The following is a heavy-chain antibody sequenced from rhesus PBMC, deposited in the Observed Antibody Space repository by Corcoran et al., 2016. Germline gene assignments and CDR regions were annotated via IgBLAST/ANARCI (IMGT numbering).Heavy chain of an antibody. CDR2: FAVNYWST. V-gene: IGHV4-99*01. CDR3: AQYDWNYYFDY. J-gene: IGHJ4*01. Sequence: QVQLQESGPGLVKPSETLSLTCAVSGYSISNDYYWGWIRQPPGKGLEYIGYFAVNYWSTYYNPSLKSRVTISKDTSKNQFFLKLSSVTDADTAVYYCAQYDWNYYFDYWGQGVLVTVSS. D-gene: IGHD1-26*01. CDR1: GYSISNDYY.